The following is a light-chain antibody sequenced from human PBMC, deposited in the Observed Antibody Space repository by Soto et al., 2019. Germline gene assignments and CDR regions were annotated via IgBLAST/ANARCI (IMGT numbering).Light chain of an antibody. V-gene: IGKV1-33*01. CDR1: QDISNY. CDR2: DAS. J-gene: IGKJ3*01. Sequence: DIQMTQSPSSLSASVGDRVTITCQASQDISNYLNWYQQKPGKAPKLLIYDASNLETGVPSRFSGSGSWTSFYFPIRRLQPEDIGTIYLQPYDNPPPFTFRPWTQVDIK. CDR3: QPYDNPPPFT.